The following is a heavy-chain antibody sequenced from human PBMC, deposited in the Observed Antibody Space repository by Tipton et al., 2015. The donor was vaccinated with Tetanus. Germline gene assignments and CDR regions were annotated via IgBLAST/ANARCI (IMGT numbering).Heavy chain of an antibody. J-gene: IGHJ3*02. Sequence: AASGFTFSSYAMSWVRQAPGKGLEWVSAISGSGGSTYYADSVKGRFTISRDNSKNTLYLQMNSLRAEDTAVYYCAKDRRSLLPSLHAFDIWGQGTMVTVSS. V-gene: IGHV3-23*01. CDR1: GFTFSSYA. CDR2: ISGSGGST. D-gene: IGHD3-10*01. CDR3: AKDRRSLLPSLHAFDI.